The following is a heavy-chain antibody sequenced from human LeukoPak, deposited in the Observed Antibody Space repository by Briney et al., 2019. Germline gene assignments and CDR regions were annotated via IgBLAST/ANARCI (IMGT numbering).Heavy chain of an antibody. CDR2: IYYSGST. J-gene: IGHJ5*02. CDR3: ARDKYGSGSYTPFYWFDP. Sequence: SETLSLTCAVYGGSFSGYYWSWIRQPPGKGLEFIGSIYYSGSTYYNPSLKSRVTISVDTSKNQFSLKLSSVTAADTAVYYCARDKYGSGSYTPFYWFDPWGQGTLVTVSS. CDR1: GGSFSGYY. V-gene: IGHV4-34*01. D-gene: IGHD3-10*01.